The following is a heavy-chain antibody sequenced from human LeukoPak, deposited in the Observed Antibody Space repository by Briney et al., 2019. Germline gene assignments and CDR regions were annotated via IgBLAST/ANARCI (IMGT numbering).Heavy chain of an antibody. J-gene: IGHJ4*02. D-gene: IGHD4-17*01. CDR3: AREYYGALDY. CDR2: INSDGSST. V-gene: IGHV3-74*01. CDR1: GFTFSNYW. Sequence: GGSLRLSCAASGFTFSNYWMHWVRQAPGKGLVWVSRINSDGSSTSYADAVKGRFTFSRDNAKNTLYLQMNSLRAEDTAVYYCAREYYGALDYWGQGTLVTVSS.